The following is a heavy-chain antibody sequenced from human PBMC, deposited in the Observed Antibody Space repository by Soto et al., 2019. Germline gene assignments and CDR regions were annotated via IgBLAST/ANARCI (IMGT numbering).Heavy chain of an antibody. CDR3: ERDMHVGFSHYFDP. D-gene: IGHD1-26*01. J-gene: IGHJ5*02. V-gene: IGHV4-59*01. Sequence: PPETLFLTSILSGGSITSYHRSWIRQFPGKGQGWIPYQSYTGNTNYNPSPPCRGPISMDTYKKHLSLTLTSMTAADTAVYYCERDMHVGFSHYFDPWGQGSLVTVSS. CDR1: GGSITSYH. CDR2: QSYTGNT.